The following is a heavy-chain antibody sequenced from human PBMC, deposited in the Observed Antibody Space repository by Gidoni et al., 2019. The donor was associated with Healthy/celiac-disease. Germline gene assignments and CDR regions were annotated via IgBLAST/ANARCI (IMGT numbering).Heavy chain of an antibody. CDR1: GGPISSSSYY. CDR2: IYYSGST. Sequence: QLQLQESGPGLVKPSETLSLTCTVSGGPISSSSYYWGWIRQPPGKGLEWIGGIYYSGSTYYNPSLKSRVTISVDTSKNQFSLKLSSVTAADTAVYYCARPYCSSTSCYDAFDIWGQGTMVTVSS. CDR3: ARPYCSSTSCYDAFDI. D-gene: IGHD2-2*01. V-gene: IGHV4-39*01. J-gene: IGHJ3*02.